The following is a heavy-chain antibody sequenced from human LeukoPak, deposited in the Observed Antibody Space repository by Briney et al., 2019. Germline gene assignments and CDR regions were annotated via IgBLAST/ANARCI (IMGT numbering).Heavy chain of an antibody. CDR2: INHSGST. J-gene: IGHJ4*02. Sequence: SETLSLTCAVYGGSFSDYYWSWIRQLPGKGLEWIGEINHSGSTNYNPSLKSRVTMSVDTSKNQFSLKLSSVTAADTAVYYCARGGYTYGYGYWGQGTLVTVSS. CDR1: GGSFSDYY. D-gene: IGHD5-18*01. CDR3: ARGGYTYGYGY. V-gene: IGHV4-34*01.